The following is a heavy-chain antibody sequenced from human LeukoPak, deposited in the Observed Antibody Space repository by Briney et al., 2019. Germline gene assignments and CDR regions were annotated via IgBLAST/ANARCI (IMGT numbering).Heavy chain of an antibody. V-gene: IGHV4-59*08. J-gene: IGHJ5*02. CDR1: GGSISSYY. Sequence: KSSETLSLTCTVSGGSISSYYWSWIRQPPGKGLEWIGSVYYTGSTNYNPSPKSRVSILVDMSKTQFSLKLRSVTAADTAVYFCARTVDEMIRGVSEVYWFDPWGPGTLVAVSS. D-gene: IGHD3-10*01. CDR2: VYYTGST. CDR3: ARTVDEMIRGVSEVYWFDP.